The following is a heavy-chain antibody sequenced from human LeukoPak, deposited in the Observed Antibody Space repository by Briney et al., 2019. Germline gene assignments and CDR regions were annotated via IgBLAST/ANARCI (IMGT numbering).Heavy chain of an antibody. D-gene: IGHD3-10*01. J-gene: IGHJ4*02. Sequence: ASVKVSCKASGGTFSSYAISWVRQAPGQGLEWMGGIIPIFGTASYAQKFQGRVTITADKSTSTAYMELSSLRSADTAVYYCSRSGRDGNYLGSGRSFDYWGQGTLVTVSS. CDR2: IIPIFGTA. V-gene: IGHV1-69*06. CDR1: GGTFSSYA. CDR3: SRSGRDGNYLGSGRSFDY.